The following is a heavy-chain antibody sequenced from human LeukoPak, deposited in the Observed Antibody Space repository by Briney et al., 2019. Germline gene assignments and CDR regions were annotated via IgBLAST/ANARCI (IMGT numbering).Heavy chain of an antibody. Sequence: GGSLRLSCAASGFTFSRYWMTWVRQAPGKGLEWVANIKQDGTEKCYVDSVKGRFTISRDNAKNSLYLQMNSLRAEDTAVYCCARDSEWGLLRSDYWGQGTLVTVSS. CDR3: ARDSEWGLLRSDY. CDR2: IKQDGTEK. V-gene: IGHV3-7*05. CDR1: GFTFSRYW. J-gene: IGHJ4*02. D-gene: IGHD1-26*01.